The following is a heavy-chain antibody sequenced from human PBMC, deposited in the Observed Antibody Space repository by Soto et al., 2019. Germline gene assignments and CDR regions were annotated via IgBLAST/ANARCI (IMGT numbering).Heavy chain of an antibody. Sequence: SETLSLTCTVSGGSISSGGYYWSWIRQHPGKGLEWIGYISYSANTYYNPSLRSRVTISVDMSKSHFSLNLNSVTAADTATYYCARAVPGFYGMDVWGQGTTVT. CDR2: ISYSANT. CDR3: ARAVPGFYGMDV. D-gene: IGHD3-10*01. J-gene: IGHJ6*02. V-gene: IGHV4-31*03. CDR1: GGSISSGGYY.